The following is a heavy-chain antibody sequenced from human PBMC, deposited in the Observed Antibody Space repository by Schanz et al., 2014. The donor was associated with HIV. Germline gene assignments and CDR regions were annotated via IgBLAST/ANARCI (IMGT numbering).Heavy chain of an antibody. Sequence: EVQLLESGGGLVEPGESLRLSCAVSGFTFSSHAMTWVRQAPGKGLEWVSGISISGETTFYADSVKGRFTISRDNSKNTVYLQMNTLRAEDTAVYYCANEEVPNDYWGQGTLVTVSS. J-gene: IGHJ4*02. CDR1: GFTFSSHA. CDR2: ISISGETT. V-gene: IGHV3-23*01. CDR3: ANEEVPNDY.